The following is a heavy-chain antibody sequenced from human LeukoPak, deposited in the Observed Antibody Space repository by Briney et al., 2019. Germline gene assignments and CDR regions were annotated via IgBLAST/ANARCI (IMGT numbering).Heavy chain of an antibody. V-gene: IGHV1-18*01. CDR2: ISAYNGNT. CDR1: GYTFTSYG. CDR3: AREIAAAEGSNWFDP. Sequence: ASVKVSCKASGYTFTSYGISWVRQAPGQGLEWMGWISAYNGNTNYAQKLQGRVTMTTDTSTSTAYMELRSLRSDDTAVYYYAREIAAAEGSNWFDPWGQGTLVTVSS. D-gene: IGHD6-13*01. J-gene: IGHJ5*02.